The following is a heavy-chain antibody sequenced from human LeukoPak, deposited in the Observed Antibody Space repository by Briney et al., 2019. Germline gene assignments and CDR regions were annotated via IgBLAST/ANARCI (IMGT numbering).Heavy chain of an antibody. CDR2: INPNCGGT. CDR3: AAGPVYDYFEF. Sequence: ASVKVSCKASEYSFTDCYIHWVRQAPGQGLEWMGWINPNCGGTNSAQKFQVRITLTRDTSISTAYMELSRLGSDDTAVYYCAAGPVYDYFEFWGQGTLVTVSS. J-gene: IGHJ4*02. V-gene: IGHV1-2*02. CDR1: EYSFTDCY. D-gene: IGHD3-22*01.